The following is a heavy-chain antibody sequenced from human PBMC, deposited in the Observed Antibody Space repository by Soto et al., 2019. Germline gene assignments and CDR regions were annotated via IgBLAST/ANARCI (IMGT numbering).Heavy chain of an antibody. J-gene: IGHJ5*02. V-gene: IGHV1-8*01. CDR1: GYTFTSYD. CDR3: ARGWHLPHYAFWSGNSNWFDP. Sequence: QVQLVQSGAEVKKPGASVKVSCKASGYTFTSYDINWVRQATGQGLEWMGWMNPNSGNTGYAQQFQGRVNMTRNNSISIAYMELSSMRSEDTAVYYCARGWHLPHYAFWSGNSNWFDPWGQGTLVTVSS. CDR2: MNPNSGNT. D-gene: IGHD3-3*01.